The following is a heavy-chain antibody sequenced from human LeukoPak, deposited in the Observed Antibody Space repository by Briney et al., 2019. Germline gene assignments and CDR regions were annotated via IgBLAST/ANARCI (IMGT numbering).Heavy chain of an antibody. D-gene: IGHD2-15*01. CDR2: ISGSGDST. CDR1: GFTFNNYD. V-gene: IGHV3-23*01. Sequence: GGSLRLYCAASGFTFNNYDMSWVRQAPGKRLEWVSSISGSGDSTYYADSVKGRFTMSRDNSKNTVFLQMNSLRAEDTAVYYCAKNPFYCSGGNCYSPINFDYWGQGTLVTVSS. CDR3: AKNPFYCSGGNCYSPINFDY. J-gene: IGHJ4*02.